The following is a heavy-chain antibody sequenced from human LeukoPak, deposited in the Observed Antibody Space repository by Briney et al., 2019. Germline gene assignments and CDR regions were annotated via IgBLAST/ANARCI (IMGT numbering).Heavy chain of an antibody. J-gene: IGHJ4*02. CDR3: ARDPVPRAFGTDYFDY. Sequence: SETLSLTCTVSGGSISSSSYYWGWIRQPPGKGLEWIGSIYYSGSTYYNPSLKSRVTISVDTSKNQFSLKLSSVTAADTAVYYCARDPVPRAFGTDYFDYWGQGTLVTVSS. CDR1: GGSISSSSYY. V-gene: IGHV4-39*07. D-gene: IGHD3-10*01. CDR2: IYYSGST.